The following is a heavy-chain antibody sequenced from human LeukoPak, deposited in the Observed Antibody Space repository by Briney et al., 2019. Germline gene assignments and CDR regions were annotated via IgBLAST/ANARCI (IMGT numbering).Heavy chain of an antibody. V-gene: IGHV3-23*01. J-gene: IGHJ6*02. CDR3: AKGMVRGGYYYYGMDV. CDR1: GFTFSAYT. D-gene: IGHD3-10*01. Sequence: GGSLRLSCAASGFTFSAYTMSWVRQAPGKGLEWVSAISGSGGSTYYADSVKGRFTISRDNSKNTLYLQMNSLRAEDTAVYYCAKGMVRGGYYYYGMDVWGQGTTVAVSS. CDR2: ISGSGGST.